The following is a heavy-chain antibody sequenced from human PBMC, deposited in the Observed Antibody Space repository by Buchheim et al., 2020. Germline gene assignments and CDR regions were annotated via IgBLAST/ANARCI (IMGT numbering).Heavy chain of an antibody. D-gene: IGHD2-2*01. V-gene: IGHV4-30-4*01. CDR2: IYYSGST. Sequence: QVQLQESGPGLVKPSQTLSLTCTVSGGSISSGDYYWSWIRQPPGKGLEWIGYIYYSGSTYYNPSLKSRVTISVDTSKNQFSPKLSSVTAADTAVHYCARGFVVVPAAQGGVDYWGQGTL. J-gene: IGHJ4*02. CDR1: GGSISSGDYY. CDR3: ARGFVVVPAAQGGVDY.